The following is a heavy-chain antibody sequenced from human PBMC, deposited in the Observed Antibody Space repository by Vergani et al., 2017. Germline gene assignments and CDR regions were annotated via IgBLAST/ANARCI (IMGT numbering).Heavy chain of an antibody. CDR3: TKDLEGWRQWLVSFDY. V-gene: IGHV3-11*01. CDR1: GFTFSDYY. CDR2: ISSSGSTI. Sequence: QVQLVESGGGLVKPGGSLRLSCAASGFTFSDYYMSWIRQAPGKGLEWVSYISSSGSTIYYVDSVKGRFTISSDNAKNSLYLQMNSLRAEDTAVYYCTKDLEGWRQWLVSFDYWGQGTLVTVSS. J-gene: IGHJ4*02. D-gene: IGHD6-19*01.